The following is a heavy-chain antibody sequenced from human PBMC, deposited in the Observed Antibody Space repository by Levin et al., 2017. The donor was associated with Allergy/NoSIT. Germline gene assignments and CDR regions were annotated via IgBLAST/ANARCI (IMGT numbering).Heavy chain of an antibody. CDR2: ISYDGSNK. D-gene: IGHD3-22*01. J-gene: IGHJ4*02. V-gene: IGHV3-30*18. CDR3: AKDFGLYYYDSSGYSSVDY. Sequence: GESLKISCAASGFTFSSYGMHWVRQAPGKGLEWVAVISYDGSNKYYADSVKGRFTISRDNSKNTLYLQMNSLRAEDTAVYYCAKDFGLYYYDSSGYSSVDYWGQGTLVTVSS. CDR1: GFTFSSYG.